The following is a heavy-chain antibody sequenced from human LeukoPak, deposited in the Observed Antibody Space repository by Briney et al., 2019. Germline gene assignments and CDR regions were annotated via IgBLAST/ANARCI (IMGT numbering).Heavy chain of an antibody. CDR2: IYTSGST. Sequence: SGPTLVNPSETLSLTCTVSGGSISSYYWSWIRQPPGKGLEWIGYIYTSGSTNYNPSLKSRVTISVDTSKNQFSLKLSSVTAADTAVYYCARLRGGGSSKVGHWFDPWGQGTLVTVSS. CDR3: ARLRGGGSSKVGHWFDP. V-gene: IGHV4-4*09. J-gene: IGHJ5*02. CDR1: GGSISSYY. D-gene: IGHD3-16*01.